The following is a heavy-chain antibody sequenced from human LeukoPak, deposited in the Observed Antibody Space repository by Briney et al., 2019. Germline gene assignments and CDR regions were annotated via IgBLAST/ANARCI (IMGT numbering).Heavy chain of an antibody. D-gene: IGHD6-13*01. V-gene: IGHV4-59*01. CDR1: GGSINSNF. CDR2: IYYSGST. Sequence: PSEGLSLTCTVSGGSINSNFWSWIRPPPGKGLEWIGYIYYSGSTNYNPSLQSRVTISVDTSKNQFSLRLISVTAADTAVYYCALYRSSRDYYYYYMDVWGKGTTVTVSS. J-gene: IGHJ6*03. CDR3: ALYRSSRDYYYYYMDV.